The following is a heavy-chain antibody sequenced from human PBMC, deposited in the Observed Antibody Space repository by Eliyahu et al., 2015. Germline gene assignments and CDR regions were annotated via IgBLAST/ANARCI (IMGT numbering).Heavy chain of an antibody. Sequence: GGSLRLSCSASGFRFSDYAMSWVRKAPGKGLEWVSAVSGSGGKTYYGDSMKGRCTISRDNSRYMVYLQINSLRVEDTATYYCTKGGLPTPDDTFDNWGQGTLVTVSS. J-gene: IGHJ3*02. CDR1: GFRFSDYA. D-gene: IGHD4-11*01. CDR2: VSGSGGKT. V-gene: IGHV3-23*01. CDR3: TKGGLPTPDDTFDN.